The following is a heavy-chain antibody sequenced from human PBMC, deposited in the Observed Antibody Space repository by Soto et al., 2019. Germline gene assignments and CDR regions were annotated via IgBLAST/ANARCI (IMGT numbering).Heavy chain of an antibody. V-gene: IGHV4-30-4*01. CDR2: IYYSGST. CDR1: GGSISSGDYY. J-gene: IGHJ5*02. Sequence: QVQLQESGPGLVTPSQTLSLTCTVSGGSISSGDYYWSWIRQPPGKGLEWIGYIYYSGSTYYNPSLKSRVTISVDTSQNQFSLKLSSVTSADTSVYYCSIGIYDYFWGSYRSNWFDPCGKGTLVTVSS. D-gene: IGHD3-16*02. CDR3: SIGIYDYFWGSYRSNWFDP.